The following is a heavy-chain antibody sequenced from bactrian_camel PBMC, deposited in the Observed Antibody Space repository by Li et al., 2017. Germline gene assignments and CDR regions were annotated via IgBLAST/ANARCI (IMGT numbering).Heavy chain of an antibody. J-gene: IGHJ4*01. V-gene: IGHV3S26*01. CDR1: GFTGSRRC. D-gene: IGHD1*01. CDR3: AADSLSDHPLTAGLAPGYCSEGYSAQAYNY. CDR2: INVDGRT. Sequence: HVQLVESGGGSVQAGGSLRLSCAASGFTGSRRCMGWFRQAPGKEREGVGFINVDGRTTYTDSVKDRFTISLDNSKNTLNLQMNSLKPEDTATYYCAADSLSDHPLTAGLAPGYCSEGYSAQAYNYWGQGTQVTVS.